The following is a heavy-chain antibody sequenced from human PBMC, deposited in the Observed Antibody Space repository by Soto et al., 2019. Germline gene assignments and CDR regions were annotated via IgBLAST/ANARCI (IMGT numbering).Heavy chain of an antibody. D-gene: IGHD3-22*01. CDR1: GFTFSSYG. J-gene: IGHJ3*02. Sequence: PGGSLRLSCAASGFTFSSYGMHWVRQAPGKGLEWVAVISYDGSNKYYADSVKGRFTISRDNSKNTLYLQMNSLRAEDTAVYYCAKDRGDPVVAITNNDAFDIWGQGTMVTVSS. V-gene: IGHV3-30*18. CDR2: ISYDGSNK. CDR3: AKDRGDPVVAITNNDAFDI.